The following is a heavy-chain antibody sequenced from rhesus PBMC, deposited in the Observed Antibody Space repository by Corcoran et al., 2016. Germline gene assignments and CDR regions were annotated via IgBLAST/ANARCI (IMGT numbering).Heavy chain of an antibody. Sequence: QVQLQESGPGVVKPSETLSLTCAVSGGSISDSYRWSWIRPPPGRGLEGIGYIYGRGTKTDSEPDLKGRGTVARDTSKNQFALKGSSVAGADTGVYCWARERVDWGGFDWWGQGVLGSVSS. V-gene: IGHV4S10*01. CDR2: IYGRGTKT. D-gene: IGHD3-34*01. CDR3: ARERVDWGGFDW. J-gene: IGHJ4*01. CDR1: GGSISDSYR.